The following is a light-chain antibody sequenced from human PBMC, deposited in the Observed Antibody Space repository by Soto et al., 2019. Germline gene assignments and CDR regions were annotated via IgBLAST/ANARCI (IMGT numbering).Light chain of an antibody. V-gene: IGKV3-20*01. CDR1: QSVISNY. Sequence: EIVLTQSPATLSLSPGERATLSCRASQSVISNYFAWYQQKPGQAPRLLIYGASSRATGIPDRFSGNGSGTDFTLTISRLEPEDFAVYYCQQYGSSSITFGQGTRLEIK. J-gene: IGKJ5*01. CDR2: GAS. CDR3: QQYGSSSIT.